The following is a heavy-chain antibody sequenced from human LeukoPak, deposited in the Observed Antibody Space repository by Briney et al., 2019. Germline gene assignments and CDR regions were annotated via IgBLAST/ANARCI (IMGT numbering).Heavy chain of an antibody. CDR3: ARDGRGSYLNWFDP. Sequence: PSGTLSLTCAVSGGSISSGKWWSGFRRPSGKGLGGIGEIYHSGSTNYNPSLKSRVTISVDKSKNQFSLKLSSVTAADTAVYYCARDGRGSYLNWFDPWGQGTLVTVSS. J-gene: IGHJ5*02. CDR2: IYHSGST. CDR1: GGSISSGKW. V-gene: IGHV4-4*02. D-gene: IGHD1-26*01.